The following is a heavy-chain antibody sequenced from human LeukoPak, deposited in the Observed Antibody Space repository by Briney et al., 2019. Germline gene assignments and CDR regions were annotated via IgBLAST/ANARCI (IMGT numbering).Heavy chain of an antibody. CDR2: ISGSGGST. CDR1: GFTFRSYS. Sequence: GGSLRLSCAASGFTFRSYSMNWVRQAPGKGLEWVSAISGSGGSTYYADSVKGRFTISRDNSKNTLYLQMNSLRAEDTAVYYCAKDQYYDSSGYPSYFLFDYWGQGTLVTVSS. V-gene: IGHV3-23*01. D-gene: IGHD3-22*01. J-gene: IGHJ4*02. CDR3: AKDQYYDSSGYPSYFLFDY.